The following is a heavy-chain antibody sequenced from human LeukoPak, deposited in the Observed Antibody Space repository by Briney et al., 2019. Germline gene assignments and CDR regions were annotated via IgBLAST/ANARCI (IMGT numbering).Heavy chain of an antibody. CDR3: ARDGVLVGSTVLNY. D-gene: IGHD1-26*01. CDR1: GYPFTNFY. V-gene: IGHV1-2*02. CDR2: VNPKSGDT. J-gene: IGHJ4*01. Sequence: ASVKVSCKPSGYPFTNFYIHWVRQAPGQGLEWMGWVNPKSGDTKYAQKFQDRISMTRDTSISTAYMEVNRLTSDDSAVYYCARDGVLVGSTVLNYWGQRTLVT.